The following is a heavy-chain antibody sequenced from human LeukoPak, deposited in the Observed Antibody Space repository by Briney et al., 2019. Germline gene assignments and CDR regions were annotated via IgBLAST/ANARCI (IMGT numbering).Heavy chain of an antibody. CDR1: GFTFSDYY. D-gene: IGHD5-18*01. J-gene: IGHJ4*02. V-gene: IGHV3-11*01. CDR2: ISSSGSTI. Sequence: GGSLRLSCAASGFTFSDYYMSWIRQAPGKGLEWVSYISSSGSTIYYADSVKGRFTISRDNAKNSLYLRMNSLRAEDTAVYYCARSRYSYGYPLFDYWGQGTLVTVSS. CDR3: ARSRYSYGYPLFDY.